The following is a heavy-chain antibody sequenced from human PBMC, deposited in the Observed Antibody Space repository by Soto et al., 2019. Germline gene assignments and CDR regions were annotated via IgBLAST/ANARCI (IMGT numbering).Heavy chain of an antibody. D-gene: IGHD3-10*01. CDR2: IYSGGST. J-gene: IGHJ3*02. V-gene: IGHV3-66*01. CDR3: ARGLAPDNGSGSPGAFDI. Sequence: EVQLVESGGGLVQPGGSLRLSCAASGFTVSSHYMSWVRQAPGKGLEWVSVIYSGGSTYYAHSVKGRFTIYRVNSKNTLFLEMNSLTDADTAVYYCARGLAPDNGSGSPGAFDIWSHGTMFTVSS. CDR1: GFTVSSHY.